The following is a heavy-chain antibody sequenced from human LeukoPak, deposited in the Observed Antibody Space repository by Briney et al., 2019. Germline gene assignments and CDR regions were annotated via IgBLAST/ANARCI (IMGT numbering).Heavy chain of an antibody. D-gene: IGHD3-10*01. CDR3: ARDWEGSGSYTLDHYYYYGMDV. CDR2: ISAYNGNT. J-gene: IGHJ6*04. CDR1: GYTFTSYG. Sequence: GASVKVSCKASGYTFTSYGISWVRQAPGQGLEWMGWISAYNGNTNYAQKLQGRVTMTTDTSTSTAYMELRSLRSDDTTVYYCARDWEGSGSYTLDHYYYYGMDVWGKGTTVTVSS. V-gene: IGHV1-18*04.